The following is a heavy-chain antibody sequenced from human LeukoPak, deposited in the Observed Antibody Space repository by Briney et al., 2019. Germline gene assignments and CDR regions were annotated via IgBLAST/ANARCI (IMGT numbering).Heavy chain of an antibody. CDR3: ARQGWYVDIFFHMDV. J-gene: IGHJ6*03. CDR1: GFTFSDYY. V-gene: IGHV3-11*01. D-gene: IGHD6-19*01. Sequence: GGSLRLSCAASGFTFSDYYMSWIRQAPGKGLEWVSYISSSGSTIYYADSVKGRFTISRDNAKNSLYLQMNSLRAEDTAVYYCARQGWYVDIFFHMDVWGKGTTVTISS. CDR2: ISSSGSTI.